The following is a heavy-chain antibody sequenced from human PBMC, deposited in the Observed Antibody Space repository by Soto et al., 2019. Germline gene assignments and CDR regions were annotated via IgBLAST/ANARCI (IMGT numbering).Heavy chain of an antibody. J-gene: IGHJ4*02. Sequence: PSETLSLTCTVSGGSISSYYWSWIRQPPGKGLEWIGYIYYSGSTNYNPSLKSRVTISVDTSKNQFSLKLSSVTAVDTAVYYCARGIYDYGDYGPTRFDYWGQGTLVTISS. CDR1: GGSISSYY. CDR2: IYYSGST. CDR3: ARGIYDYGDYGPTRFDY. V-gene: IGHV4-59*01. D-gene: IGHD4-17*01.